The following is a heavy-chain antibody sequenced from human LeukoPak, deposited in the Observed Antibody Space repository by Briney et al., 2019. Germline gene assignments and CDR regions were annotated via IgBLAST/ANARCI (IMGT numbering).Heavy chain of an antibody. J-gene: IGHJ3*02. D-gene: IGHD3-3*01. CDR3: ARERRITIFGVVTPDAFDI. Sequence: GGSLRLSCAASGFTFSSYWMSWVRQAPGKGLEWVANIKQDGSEKYYVDSVKGRFTISRDNAKNSLYLQMNSLRAEDMAVYYCARERRITIFGVVTPDAFDIWGQGTMVTVSS. CDR2: IKQDGSEK. CDR1: GFTFSSYW. V-gene: IGHV3-7*01.